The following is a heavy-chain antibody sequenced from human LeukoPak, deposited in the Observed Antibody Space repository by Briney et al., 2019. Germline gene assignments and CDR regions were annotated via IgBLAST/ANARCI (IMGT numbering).Heavy chain of an antibody. CDR1: GFTFSSYA. J-gene: IGHJ5*02. CDR3: AKDPSSSSGWYLNWFDP. CDR2: ISGSGGST. V-gene: IGHV3-23*01. Sequence: GGSLRLSCAASGFTFSSYAMSWVRQAPGKGLEWVSAISGSGGSTYYADSVKGRFTSSRDNSKNTLYLQMNSLRAEDTAVYYCAKDPSSSSGWYLNWFDPWGQGTLVTVSS. D-gene: IGHD6-19*01.